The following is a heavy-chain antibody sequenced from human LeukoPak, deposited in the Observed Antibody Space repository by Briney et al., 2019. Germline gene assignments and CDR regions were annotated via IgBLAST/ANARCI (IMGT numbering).Heavy chain of an antibody. CDR2: IYYSGST. CDR3: AREDFWSGATFDY. J-gene: IGHJ4*02. V-gene: IGHV4-39*07. D-gene: IGHD3-3*01. CDR1: GGSISSSSYY. Sequence: SETLSLTCTVSGGSISSSSYYWGWIRQPPGKGLEWIGSIYYSGSTYYNPSLKSRVTISVDTSKNQFSLKLSSVTAADTAVYYCAREDFWSGATFDYWGQGTLVTVSS.